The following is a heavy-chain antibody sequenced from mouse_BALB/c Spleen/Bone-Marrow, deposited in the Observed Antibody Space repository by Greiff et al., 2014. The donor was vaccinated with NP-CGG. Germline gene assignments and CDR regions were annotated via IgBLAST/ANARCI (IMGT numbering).Heavy chain of an antibody. CDR1: GFTFSNYW. CDR3: TRRDYDLCGY. Sequence: EVQLQQSGGGLVQPGGSMKLSCVASGFTFSNYWMNWVRQSPEKGLEWVAEIRLKSNNYATHYAESVKGRFTISRDDSKSSFYLQMNNLRAEDTGIYYCTRRDYDLCGYWGQGTLVTVSA. J-gene: IGHJ3*02. V-gene: IGHV6-6*02. D-gene: IGHD2-4*01. CDR2: IRLKSNNYAT.